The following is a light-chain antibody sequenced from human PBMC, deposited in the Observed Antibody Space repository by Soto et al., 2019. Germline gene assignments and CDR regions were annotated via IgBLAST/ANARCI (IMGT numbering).Light chain of an antibody. Sequence: QSVLTQPPSVSGAPGQRVTISCTGSTTNIGAGYEVHWYQQRPGTAPKLLVSGHNIRPSGVPDRFSGSKSGTSASLAISGLPAEDEADYYCQSYDNSLTGSGVFGGGTQLTVL. CDR3: QSYDNSLTGSGV. CDR2: GHN. J-gene: IGLJ7*01. V-gene: IGLV1-40*01. CDR1: TTNIGAGYE.